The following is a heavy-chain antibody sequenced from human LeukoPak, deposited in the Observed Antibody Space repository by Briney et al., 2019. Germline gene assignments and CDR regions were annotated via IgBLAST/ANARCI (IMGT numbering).Heavy chain of an antibody. Sequence: RGSLRLSCAASGFSFSSYAINWVRQASGKRLEWVSAISGSGGGTYYADSVKGRFTISRDNSKNTLYLQMNSLRAEDTAVYYCAKDVGMVRGLVFESWGQGTLVTVSS. CDR3: AKDVGMVRGLVFES. CDR2: ISGSGGGT. V-gene: IGHV3-23*01. J-gene: IGHJ4*02. CDR1: GFSFSSYA. D-gene: IGHD3-10*01.